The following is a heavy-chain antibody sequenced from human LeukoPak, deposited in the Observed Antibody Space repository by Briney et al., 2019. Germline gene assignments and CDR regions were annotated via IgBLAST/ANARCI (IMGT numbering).Heavy chain of an antibody. CDR1: GFTFSTYD. CDR2: ICTAGDT. D-gene: IGHD6-13*01. Sequence: PGGSLRLSCAASGFTFSTYDMHWVRQGPGKGLEGVSRICTAGDTYYLGSVKGRVTISKENAKNSLYLQMNSLRAGDTAVYYCARGSRWYGSDFDIWGQGTMVTVAS. J-gene: IGHJ3*02. V-gene: IGHV3-13*01. CDR3: ARGSRWYGSDFDI.